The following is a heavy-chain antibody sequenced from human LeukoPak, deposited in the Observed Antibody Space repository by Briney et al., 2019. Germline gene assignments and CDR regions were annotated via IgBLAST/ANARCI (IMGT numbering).Heavy chain of an antibody. D-gene: IGHD6-19*01. CDR3: ARAATVAGTVFDY. V-gene: IGHV3-48*03. CDR2: ISSGGSAI. CDR1: GFTFSSYE. J-gene: IGHJ4*02. Sequence: GGSLRLSCAASGFTFSSYEMNWVRQAPGKGLEWVSYISSGGSAIYYADSVKGRFTISRDNAKNSLYLQMSSLRAEDTAVYYCARAATVAGTVFDYWGQGTLVTVSS.